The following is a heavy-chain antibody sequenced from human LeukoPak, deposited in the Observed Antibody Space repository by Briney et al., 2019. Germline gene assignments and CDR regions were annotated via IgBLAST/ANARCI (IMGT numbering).Heavy chain of an antibody. J-gene: IGHJ4*02. CDR3: ARGGQGPLLDY. CDR1: GGSFSGYY. V-gene: IGHV4-34*01. Sequence: SETLSLTCAVYGGSFSGYYWSWIRQPPGKGLEWMGEINHSGSTNYNPSLKSRVTVSVDTSKNQFSLKLSSVTAGDTAVYYCARGGQGPLLDYWGQGTLVTVSS. CDR2: INHSGST.